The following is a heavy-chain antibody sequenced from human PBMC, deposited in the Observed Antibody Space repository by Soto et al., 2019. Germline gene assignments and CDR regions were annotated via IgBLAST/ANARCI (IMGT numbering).Heavy chain of an antibody. Sequence: SVKVSCKASGYTFTVYYIHLVRQAPGQWLEWMGWINPNSGGTNYAQKFQGWVTMTRDTSISTAYMELSRLRSDDTAVYYCARQMGITIFGVATGFDYWGQGTLVPVSS. CDR3: ARQMGITIFGVATGFDY. CDR1: GYTFTVYY. J-gene: IGHJ4*02. V-gene: IGHV1-2*04. CDR2: INPNSGGT. D-gene: IGHD3-3*01.